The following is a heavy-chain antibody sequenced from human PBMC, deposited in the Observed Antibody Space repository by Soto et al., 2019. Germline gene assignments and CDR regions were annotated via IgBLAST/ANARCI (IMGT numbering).Heavy chain of an antibody. V-gene: IGHV1-3*01. CDR3: ARGHYMVRGVSSYYYYYGMDV. D-gene: IGHD3-10*01. CDR2: INAGNGNT. J-gene: IGHJ6*02. Sequence: GASVKVSCKASGYTFTSYAMHWVRQAPGQRLEWMGWINAGNGNTKYSQKFQGRVTITRDTSASTAYMELSSLRSEDTAVYYCARGHYMVRGVSSYYYYYGMDVWGQGTTVTVSS. CDR1: GYTFTSYA.